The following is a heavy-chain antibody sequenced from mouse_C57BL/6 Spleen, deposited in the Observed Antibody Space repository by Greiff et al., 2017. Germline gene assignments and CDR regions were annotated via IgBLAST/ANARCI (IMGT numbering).Heavy chain of an antibody. V-gene: IGHV1-15*01. J-gene: IGHJ2*01. CDR2: IDPEAGGT. CDR1: GYTFTDYE. CDR3: TRSGLRQGY. Sequence: QVQLQQSGAELVRPGASVTLSCKASGYTFTDYEMHWVKPTPVHGLEWIGAIDPEAGGTAYNQKFKGKAILTAYKSFSTAYMEHRSLTSEDSAVYDCTRSGLRQGYWGQGTTLTVSS. D-gene: IGHD2-4*01.